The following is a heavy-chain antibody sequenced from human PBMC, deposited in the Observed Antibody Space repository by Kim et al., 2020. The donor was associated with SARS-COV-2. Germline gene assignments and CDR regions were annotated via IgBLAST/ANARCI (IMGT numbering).Heavy chain of an antibody. CDR3: ARALIAAAGSYYYYYGMDV. Sequence: GRFTISRDNAKNSLYLQMNSLRAEDTAVYYCARALIAAAGSYYYYYGMDVWGQGTTVTVSS. V-gene: IGHV3-11*05. J-gene: IGHJ6*02. D-gene: IGHD6-13*01.